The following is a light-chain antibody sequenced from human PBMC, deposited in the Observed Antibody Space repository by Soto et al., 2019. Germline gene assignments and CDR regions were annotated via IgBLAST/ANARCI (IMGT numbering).Light chain of an antibody. CDR1: QTVGTN. CDR3: QQYNKWPLFT. V-gene: IGKV3-15*01. Sequence: EVVLTQSPATLSVSPGERATLSCRASQTVGTNLAWYQQRPGQAPRLLIYGASTRATGIPARFSGSGSGSEFTLTISSLHSDDFAVYYCQQYNKWPLFTFGPGTRVDNK. CDR2: GAS. J-gene: IGKJ3*01.